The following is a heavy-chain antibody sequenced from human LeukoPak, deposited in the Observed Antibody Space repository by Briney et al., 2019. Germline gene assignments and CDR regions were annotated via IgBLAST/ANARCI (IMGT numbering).Heavy chain of an antibody. CDR2: INPSGGST. CDR1: GYTFTSYY. Sequence: ASVKVSCKASGYTFTSYYMHWVRQAPGQGLEWMGIINPSGGSTSYAQEFQGRVTMTRDTSTSTVYMELSSLRSEDTAVYYCALSLAYWYFDLWGRGTLVTVSS. CDR3: ALSLAYWYFDL. J-gene: IGHJ2*01. V-gene: IGHV1-46*01.